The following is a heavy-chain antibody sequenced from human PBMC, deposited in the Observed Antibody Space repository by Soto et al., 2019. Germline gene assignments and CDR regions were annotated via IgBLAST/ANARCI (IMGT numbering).Heavy chain of an antibody. V-gene: IGHV3-48*04. CDR2: SYSSGGT. CDR3: ARDRESIAPQDYYYYYDMDV. Sequence: GGSLRLSCAASGFTLAKYTMGWVRQTPRKGLEWVAESYSSGGTEYADSVKGRFTISRDNAKNSLYLQMNSLRAEDTAVYYCARDRESIAPQDYYYYYDMDVWGKGTTVTVSS. J-gene: IGHJ6*03. D-gene: IGHD6-6*01. CDR1: GFTLAKYT.